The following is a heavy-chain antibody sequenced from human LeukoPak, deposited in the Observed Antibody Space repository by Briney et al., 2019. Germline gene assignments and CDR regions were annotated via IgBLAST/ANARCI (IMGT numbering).Heavy chain of an antibody. CDR3: ASESNYYDSSGYYYDY. CDR1: GGSISSGSYY. Sequence: SQTLSLTCTVSGGSISSGSYYWRWIRQPAGKGLEWIGRIYTSGSTNYNPSLKSRVTISVDTSKNQFSLKLTSVTAADTAVYYCASESNYYDSSGYYYDYWGQGTLVTVSS. D-gene: IGHD3-22*01. V-gene: IGHV4-61*02. J-gene: IGHJ4*02. CDR2: IYTSGST.